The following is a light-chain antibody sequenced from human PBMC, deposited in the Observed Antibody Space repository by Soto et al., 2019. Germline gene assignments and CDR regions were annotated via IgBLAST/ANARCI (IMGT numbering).Light chain of an antibody. CDR2: DVS. CDR3: CSYAGTYTVV. CDR1: SSDVGGYNY. Sequence: QSVLTQPRSVSGSPGQSVTISCTGTSSDVGGYNYVSWYEQLPGKAPKLMIYDVSERPSGVPDRFSGSKSGNTASLTITGLQAEDEADYYCCSYAGTYTVVFGGGTKLTVL. V-gene: IGLV2-11*01. J-gene: IGLJ2*01.